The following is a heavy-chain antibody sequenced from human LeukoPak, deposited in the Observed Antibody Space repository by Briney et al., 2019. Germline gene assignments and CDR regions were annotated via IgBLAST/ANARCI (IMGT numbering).Heavy chain of an antibody. CDR3: ANLYGDYPDY. Sequence: GGSLRLSCAASGFTFISYSMNWVRQAPGKGLEWVAVISYDGNNKFYADSVKGRFTISRDNSKNTLYLQMNSLRAEDTAVYYCANLYGDYPDYWGQGTLVTVSS. J-gene: IGHJ4*02. V-gene: IGHV3-30*18. D-gene: IGHD4-17*01. CDR1: GFTFISYS. CDR2: ISYDGNNK.